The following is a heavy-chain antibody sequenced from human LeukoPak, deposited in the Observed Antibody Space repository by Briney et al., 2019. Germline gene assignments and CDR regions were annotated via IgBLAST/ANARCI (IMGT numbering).Heavy chain of an antibody. D-gene: IGHD6-13*01. CDR2: INHSGST. Sequence: SESLSLTCAVYGGSFSGYYWSWIRQPPGKGLKWIGEINHSGSTNYNPSLKSRVTISVDTSKNQFSLKLSSVTAADTAVYYCARPRSIAAAGGKLGRAFDIWGQGTMVTVSS. V-gene: IGHV4-34*01. CDR1: GGSFSGYY. J-gene: IGHJ3*02. CDR3: ARPRSIAAAGGKLGRAFDI.